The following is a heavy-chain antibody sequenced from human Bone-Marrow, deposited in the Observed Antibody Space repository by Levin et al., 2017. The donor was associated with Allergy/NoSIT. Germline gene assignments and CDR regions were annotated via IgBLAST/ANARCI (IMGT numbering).Heavy chain of an antibody. D-gene: IGHD1-7*01. V-gene: IGHV4-34*01. Sequence: PSETLSLTCAVYGESFSGYYWTWIRQPPGKGLEGIGEITHSGSANYNPSPKSRATISVDPSKNQFSLKLTSVTAADTAVYYCARAKRELDLKYYYYCYYMDVWGKGTAVTVSS. CDR3: ARAKRELDLKYYYYCYYMDV. J-gene: IGHJ6*03. CDR1: GESFSGYY. CDR2: ITHSGSA.